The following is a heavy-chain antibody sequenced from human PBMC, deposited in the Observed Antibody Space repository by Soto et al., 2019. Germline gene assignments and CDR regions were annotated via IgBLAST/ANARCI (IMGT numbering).Heavy chain of an antibody. CDR1: GGSLSTYY. Sequence: SETLSLTCAVSGGSLSTYYWGWIRQPPGKGPEWIGEINHSGSTNYNPSLKSRVSISVDTSKNQFSLKLSSVTAADTAVYYCARGSPYSGWPGFDFWGQGTLVTVSS. V-gene: IGHV4-34*01. CDR2: INHSGST. CDR3: ARGSPYSGWPGFDF. D-gene: IGHD5-12*01. J-gene: IGHJ4*02.